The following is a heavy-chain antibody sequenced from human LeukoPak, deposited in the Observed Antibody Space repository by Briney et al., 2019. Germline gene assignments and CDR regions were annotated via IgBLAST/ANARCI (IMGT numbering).Heavy chain of an antibody. D-gene: IGHD3-22*01. CDR2: ISWDGGST. CDR1: GFSFDDYT. CDR3: AKGPTYDSSSNYFDY. J-gene: IGHJ4*02. Sequence: GGSLRLSCAASGFSFDDYTMHWVRQAPGKGLEWVSLISWDGGSTYYADSVKGRFTISRDKSKNSLYLQMNSLITEDTALDYCAKGPTYDSSSNYFDYWGQGTLVTVSS. V-gene: IGHV3-43*01.